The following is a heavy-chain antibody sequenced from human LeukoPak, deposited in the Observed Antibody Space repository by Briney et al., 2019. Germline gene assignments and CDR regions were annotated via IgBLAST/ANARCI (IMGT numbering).Heavy chain of an antibody. CDR3: ARDEGGSGSYYYYYYYMDV. V-gene: IGHV1-18*01. Sequence: ASVKVSCKAPGYTFTSYGISWVRQAPGQGLEWMGWISAYNGNTNYAQKLQGRVTMTTDTSTSTAYMELRSLRSDDTAVYYCARDEGGSGSYYYYYYYMDVWGKGTTVTVSS. J-gene: IGHJ6*03. D-gene: IGHD1-26*01. CDR1: GYTFTSYG. CDR2: ISAYNGNT.